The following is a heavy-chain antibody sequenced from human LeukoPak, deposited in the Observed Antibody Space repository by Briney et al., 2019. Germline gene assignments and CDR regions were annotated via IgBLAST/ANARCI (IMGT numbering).Heavy chain of an antibody. D-gene: IGHD6-19*01. CDR3: AKKPVAGHYYYYYMDV. J-gene: IGHJ6*03. CDR1: GFTFSSYG. V-gene: IGHV3-23*01. Sequence: GGSLRLSCAASGFTFSSYGMSWVRQAPGKGLEWVSAISGSGGSTYYADSVKGRFTISRDNSKNTLYLQMNSLRAEDTAVYYCAKKPVAGHYYYYYMDVWGKGTTVTVSS. CDR2: ISGSGGST.